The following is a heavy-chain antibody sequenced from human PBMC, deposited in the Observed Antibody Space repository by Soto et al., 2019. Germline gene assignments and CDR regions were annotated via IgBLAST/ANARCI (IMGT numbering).Heavy chain of an antibody. D-gene: IGHD6-19*01. CDR1: GFTFSSYW. CDR2: INSDGSST. J-gene: IGHJ5*02. V-gene: IGHV3-74*01. CDR3: ARDLEEQWHVGWFDP. Sequence: EVQLVESGGGLVQPGGSLRLSCAASGFTFSSYWMHWVRQAPGKGLVWVSRINSDGSSTSYADSVKGRFTISRDNAKNTLYLQMNSLRAEDTAVYYCARDLEEQWHVGWFDPWGQGTLVTVSS.